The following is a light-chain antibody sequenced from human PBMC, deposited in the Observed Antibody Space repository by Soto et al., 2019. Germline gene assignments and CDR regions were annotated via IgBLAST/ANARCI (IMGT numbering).Light chain of an antibody. CDR3: SSYRTGGPFV. CDR2: EVV. CDR1: KNDIGVYDF. Sequence: QSALTQPPSASGSPGQSVTISCTGTKNDIGVYDFVSWYQHHPGKAPRLIIYEVVQRPSGVPDRFSGSKSGNTASLTISGLQAEDEADYYCSSYRTGGPFVFGTGTKLTVL. J-gene: IGLJ1*01. V-gene: IGLV2-8*01.